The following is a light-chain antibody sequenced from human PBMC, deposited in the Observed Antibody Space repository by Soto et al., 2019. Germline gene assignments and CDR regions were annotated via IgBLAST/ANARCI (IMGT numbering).Light chain of an antibody. CDR1: QSVSSY. CDR3: QQRSNWLT. Sequence: EIVLTQSPATLSLSPGERATLSCRASQSVSSYLAWYQQKPGQAPRLLIYDASNRATVIPARFSVSGSGTDFTLTISSLEPEDFAVYYCQQRSNWLTFGGGTKVEIK. V-gene: IGKV3-11*01. CDR2: DAS. J-gene: IGKJ4*01.